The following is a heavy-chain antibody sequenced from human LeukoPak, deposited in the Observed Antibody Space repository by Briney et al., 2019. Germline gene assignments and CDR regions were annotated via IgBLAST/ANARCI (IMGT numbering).Heavy chain of an antibody. Sequence: GGSLRLSCTASGFTLSNHAMSWVRQAPGKGLEWVSAISTSGGSTYYADSVKGRFTISGDNSKNTLYLQMNSLRADDTATYYCAKGVVSVATRGGFDYWGQGTLVTVSS. CDR1: GFTLSNHA. J-gene: IGHJ4*02. V-gene: IGHV3-23*01. CDR3: AKGVVSVATRGGFDY. CDR2: ISTSGGST. D-gene: IGHD2-2*01.